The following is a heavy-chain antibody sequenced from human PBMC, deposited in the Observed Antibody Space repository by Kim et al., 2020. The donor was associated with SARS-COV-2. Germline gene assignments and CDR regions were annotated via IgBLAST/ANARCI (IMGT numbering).Heavy chain of an antibody. V-gene: IGHV6-1*01. CDR3: ARGRSSKYFGEFDY. D-gene: IGHD6-13*01. Sequence: SQTLSLTCAISGDSVSSNSAVWHWIRQSPSRGLEWLGRTYYRSTWKIDYVGSVKSRITINSDTSKNQFSLQLNSVTPEDTAIYYCARGRSSKYFGEFDYWGQGTLVTVSS. J-gene: IGHJ4*02. CDR1: GDSVSSNSAV. CDR2: TYYRSTWKI.